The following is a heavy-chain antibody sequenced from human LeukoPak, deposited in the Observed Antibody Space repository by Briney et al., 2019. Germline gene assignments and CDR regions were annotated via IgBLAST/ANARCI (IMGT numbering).Heavy chain of an antibody. D-gene: IGHD3-3*01. CDR3: ARAGSGYSLHSPYYFDY. V-gene: IGHV1-2*06. J-gene: IGHJ4*02. CDR2: INPNSGGT. Sequence: AASVKVSCKASGYTFTGYYMHWVRQAPGQGLEWMGRINPNSGGTNYAQKFRGRVTMTRNTSISTAYMELSSLRSEDTAVYYCARAGSGYSLHSPYYFDYWGQGTLVTVSS. CDR1: GYTFTGYY.